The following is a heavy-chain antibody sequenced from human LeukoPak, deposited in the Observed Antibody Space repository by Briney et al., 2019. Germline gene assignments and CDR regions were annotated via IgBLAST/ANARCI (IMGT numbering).Heavy chain of an antibody. Sequence: GGSLRLSCAASGFTFSNYGMHWVRRVPGKGLEWVTFIRYDASNKYNADAVKGRFTISRDNSKNTLYLQMNSLRPEDAAVYYCAKDSGGNRIVWFDSWGQGTLVTVSS. V-gene: IGHV3-30*02. J-gene: IGHJ5*01. CDR3: AKDSGGNRIVWFDS. CDR1: GFTFSNYG. CDR2: IRYDASNK. D-gene: IGHD4-23*01.